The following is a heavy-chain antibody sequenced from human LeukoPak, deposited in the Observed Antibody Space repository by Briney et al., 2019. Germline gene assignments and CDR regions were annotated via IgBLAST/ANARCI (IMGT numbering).Heavy chain of an antibody. CDR3: ARLPSFIALGSL. V-gene: IGHV5-10-1*01. D-gene: IGHD3-3*02. J-gene: IGHJ2*01. CDR1: GYSFPSYW. Sequence: GESLKISCKCPGYSFPSYWISWVRQTPGKGLEWMGRIDPSDSYTNYSPSFQGHVTISADKSISNAYLQWSSLKASDTGLYNCARLPSFIALGSLWGRGTLVTVS. CDR2: IDPSDSYT.